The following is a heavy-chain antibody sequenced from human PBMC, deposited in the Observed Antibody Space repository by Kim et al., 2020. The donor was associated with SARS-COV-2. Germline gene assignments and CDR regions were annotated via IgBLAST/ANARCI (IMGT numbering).Heavy chain of an antibody. V-gene: IGHV4-39*07. CDR1: GGSISSRNYY. Sequence: SETLSLTCTVSGGSISSRNYYWGWIRQPPGKGLEWIGSFSYSGSTYYNPSLKSRVTISVDMSKNQFSLKLNSVTAADTAVYYCATGAVTRPNLYYYYGMDVWGQGTTVTVSS. D-gene: IGHD1-26*01. CDR3: ATGAVTRPNLYYYYGMDV. CDR2: FSYSGST. J-gene: IGHJ6*02.